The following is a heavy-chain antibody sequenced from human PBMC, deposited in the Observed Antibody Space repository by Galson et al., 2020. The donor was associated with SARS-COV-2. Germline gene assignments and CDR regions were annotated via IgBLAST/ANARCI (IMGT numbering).Heavy chain of an antibody. Sequence: QLGESLKISCSASEFRISSYAMHWVRQAPGKGLEWVALIRFDGTTKNYADSVKGRFSISRDNSMNTLYLQMSSLRTEDTAVYYCAKDRHYERQYIQDWGQGTLVTVSA. CDR3: AKDRHYERQYIQD. J-gene: IGHJ1*01. CDR1: EFRISSYA. V-gene: IGHV3-30*02. D-gene: IGHD3-22*01. CDR2: IRFDGTTK.